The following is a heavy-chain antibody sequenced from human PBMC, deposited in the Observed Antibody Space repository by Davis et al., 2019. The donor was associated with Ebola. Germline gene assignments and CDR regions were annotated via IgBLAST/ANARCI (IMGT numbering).Heavy chain of an antibody. CDR1: GGAFSGYY. J-gene: IGHJ6*02. D-gene: IGHD3-3*01. Sequence: MPSETLSLTCAVYGGAFSGYYWSWIRQPPGKGLEWIGEIYHSGSTNYNPSLKSRVTISVDTSKNQFSLKLSSVTAADTAVYYCARGGLYDFWSGYYSYYYYGMDVWGQGTTVTVSS. CDR2: IYHSGST. CDR3: ARGGLYDFWSGYYSYYYYGMDV. V-gene: IGHV4-34*01.